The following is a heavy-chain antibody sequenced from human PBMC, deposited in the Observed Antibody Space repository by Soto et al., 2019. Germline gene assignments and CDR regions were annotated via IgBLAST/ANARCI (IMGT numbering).Heavy chain of an antibody. CDR3: ARSNPYRVNWFDP. J-gene: IGHJ5*02. D-gene: IGHD4-4*01. Sequence: VKVSCKASGYTFTSYGISWVRQAPGQGLEWMGWISAYNGNTNYAQKLQGRVTMTTDTSTSTAYMELRSLRSDDTTVYYCARSNPYRVNWFDPWGQGTLVTVSS. CDR2: ISAYNGNT. CDR1: GYTFTSYG. V-gene: IGHV1-18*01.